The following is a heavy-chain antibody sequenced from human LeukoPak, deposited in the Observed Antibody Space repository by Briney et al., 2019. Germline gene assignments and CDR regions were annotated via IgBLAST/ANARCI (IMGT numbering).Heavy chain of an antibody. D-gene: IGHD3-22*01. J-gene: IGHJ4*02. CDR1: GGPFSGYY. V-gene: IGHV4-34*01. CDR3: ARGMTSYYDSSGF. CDR2: INHSGST. Sequence: PSETLSLTCAISGGPFSGYYWTWIRQPPGKGLEWIGEINHSGSTNYSPTLGSRVTISLDTSKKQFSLRLKSVTAADTAVYYCARGMTSYYDSSGFWGQGTLVTVSS.